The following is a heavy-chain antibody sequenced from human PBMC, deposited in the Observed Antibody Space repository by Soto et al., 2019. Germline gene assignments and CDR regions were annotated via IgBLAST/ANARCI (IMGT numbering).Heavy chain of an antibody. CDR2: LWSAGLT. J-gene: IGHJ5*02. D-gene: IGHD2-15*01. Sequence: PWGSLRLSCAASGFTVSSKYMTWVRQAPGKGLEWVSILWSAGLTYYADSVKGRFTISRDNSKNTLYLQMKSLKAEDSAVYYCARELPPDLWGQGTLVTVSS. CDR1: GFTVSSKY. V-gene: IGHV3-53*01. CDR3: ARELPPDL.